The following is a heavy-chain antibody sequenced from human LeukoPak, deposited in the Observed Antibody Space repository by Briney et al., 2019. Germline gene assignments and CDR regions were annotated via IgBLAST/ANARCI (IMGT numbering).Heavy chain of an antibody. Sequence: GGSLRLSCAASGFTVGNNQMTWVRQASGKGPEWVSLVYSGGTTRYADSVKGRFTISRDNSKNTVCLQMNSLRAEDTAVYYCATGSPGIAAAAGARNYWGQGPLVTVSS. J-gene: IGHJ4*02. CDR2: VYSGGTT. CDR3: ATGSPGIAAAAGARNY. CDR1: GFTVGNNQ. D-gene: IGHD6-25*01. V-gene: IGHV3-66*01.